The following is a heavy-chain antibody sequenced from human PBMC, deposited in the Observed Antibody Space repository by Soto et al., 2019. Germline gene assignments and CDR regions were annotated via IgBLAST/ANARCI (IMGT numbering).Heavy chain of an antibody. CDR3: ARQDTAMVTGYYYYGMDV. J-gene: IGHJ6*02. Sequence: ASVKVSCKASGHTFTSYAMHWVRQAPGQRLEWMGWIDAGNGNTKYSQKFQGRVTITRDTSASTAYMELSSLRSEDTAVYYCARQDTAMVTGYYYYGMDVWGQGTSVNVSS. V-gene: IGHV1-3*01. D-gene: IGHD5-18*01. CDR1: GHTFTSYA. CDR2: IDAGNGNT.